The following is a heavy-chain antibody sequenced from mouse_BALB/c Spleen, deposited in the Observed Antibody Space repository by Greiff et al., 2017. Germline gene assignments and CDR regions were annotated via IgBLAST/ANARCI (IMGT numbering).Heavy chain of an antibody. CDR2: ISYSGST. D-gene: IGHD1-1*01. V-gene: IGHV3-8*02. CDR3: ARDYYGSSYSYWYFDV. CDR1: GDSITSGY. Sequence: DVMLVESGPSLVKPSQTLSLTCSVTGDSITSGYWNWIRKFPGNKLEYMGYISYSGSTYYNPSLKSRISITRDTSKNQYYLQLNSVTTEDTATYYCARDYYGSSYSYWYFDVWGAGTTVTVSS. J-gene: IGHJ1*01.